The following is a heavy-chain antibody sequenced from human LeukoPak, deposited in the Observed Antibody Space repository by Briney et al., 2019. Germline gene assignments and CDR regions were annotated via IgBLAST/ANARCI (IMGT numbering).Heavy chain of an antibody. Sequence: SQTLSLTCTVSGGSISSGGYYWSWIRQHPGKGLEWIGYIYYSGSTYYNPSLKSRVTISVDTSKNQFSLKLSSVTAADTAVYYCARENTNSLDYWGQGTLVTVSS. CDR1: GGSISSGGYY. J-gene: IGHJ4*02. CDR2: IYYSGST. D-gene: IGHD4-23*01. CDR3: ARENTNSLDY. V-gene: IGHV4-31*03.